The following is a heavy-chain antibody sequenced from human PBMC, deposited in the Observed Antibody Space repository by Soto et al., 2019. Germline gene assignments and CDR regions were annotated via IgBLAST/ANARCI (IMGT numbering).Heavy chain of an antibody. V-gene: IGHV3-7*04. CDR3: SRDYYGPGPD. Sequence: EVQLVESGGGLVQPGGSLRLSCVASGLTLSRYWMSWVRQAPGKGLEWVANIKEDGGKTYYVDSVKGRFTISRDNAGNSVYLQRSSLRVEDTAVYYCSRDYYGPGPDWGQGTLVIVSS. J-gene: IGHJ4*02. D-gene: IGHD3-22*01. CDR2: IKEDGGKT. CDR1: GLTLSRYW.